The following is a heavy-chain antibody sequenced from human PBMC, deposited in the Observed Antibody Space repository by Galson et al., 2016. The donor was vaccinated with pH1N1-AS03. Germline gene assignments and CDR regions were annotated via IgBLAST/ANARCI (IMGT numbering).Heavy chain of an antibody. CDR2: LYYGGST. CDR1: GGSISSSAYY. CDR3: AAPYYDSSDDGGYFDL. V-gene: IGHV4-39*07. D-gene: IGHD3-22*01. Sequence: SETLSLTCTVSGGSISSSAYYWGRIRQPPGKGLEWIGSLYYGGSTYYNPSLKTRVTISVDTSKNHFSLKLNSVTAADTAVYYCAAPYYDSSDDGGYFDLWGRGTLVSVSS. J-gene: IGHJ2*01.